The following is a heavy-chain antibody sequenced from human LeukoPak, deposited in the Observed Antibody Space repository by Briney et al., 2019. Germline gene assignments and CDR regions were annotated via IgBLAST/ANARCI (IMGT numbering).Heavy chain of an antibody. CDR2: INPNSGGT. J-gene: IGHJ5*02. V-gene: IGHV1-2*02. CDR3: ARGAYDYVWGSYLLNWFDP. Sequence: ASVKVSCKASGYTFTGYYMHWVRQAPGQGPEWMGWINPNSGGTNYAQKFQGRVTMTRDTSISTAYMELSSLRSEDTAVYYCARGAYDYVWGSYLLNWFDPWGQGTLVTVSS. CDR1: GYTFTGYY. D-gene: IGHD3-16*02.